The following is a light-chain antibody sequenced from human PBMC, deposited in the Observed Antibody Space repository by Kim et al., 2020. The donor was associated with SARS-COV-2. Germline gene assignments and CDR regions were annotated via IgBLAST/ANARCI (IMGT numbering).Light chain of an antibody. Sequence: DIQMTQSPSSLSASVGDRVTITCRTSQNINSHLNWYHQKPGRAPKLLIYAASTLQGGVPSRFSGSGSETDFTLTISSLQPEDFATYFCQQTYISPFTFGPGPKVDIK. V-gene: IGKV1-39*01. CDR2: AAS. J-gene: IGKJ3*01. CDR1: QNINSH. CDR3: QQTYISPFT.